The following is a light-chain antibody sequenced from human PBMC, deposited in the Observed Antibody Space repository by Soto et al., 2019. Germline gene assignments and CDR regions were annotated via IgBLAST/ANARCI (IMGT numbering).Light chain of an antibody. CDR1: QSISYW. J-gene: IGKJ4*01. Sequence: DIQMTQSPSTLSASVGDRVTITCRASQSISYWLAWYQQKPGKAPKLLIYKASGLESGVPSRFSGSGSGTDFTLTISSLQPDDFATYYYQQYESYSPLTFGGGTKVDIK. CDR3: QQYESYSPLT. CDR2: KAS. V-gene: IGKV1-5*03.